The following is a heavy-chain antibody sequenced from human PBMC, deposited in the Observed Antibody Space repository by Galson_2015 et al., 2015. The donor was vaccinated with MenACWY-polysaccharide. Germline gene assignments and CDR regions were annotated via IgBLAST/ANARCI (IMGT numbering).Heavy chain of an antibody. D-gene: IGHD6-6*01. J-gene: IGHJ4*02. CDR3: ARVQREYSNDWRQPYYFDY. V-gene: IGHV3-74*01. Sequence: SLRLSCAASGFTFSSYCMNWVRQVPGKGLVWVSRISSDGSSISYADSVKGRFTISRDNAKNTLHLQMNSLRVEDTAVYYCARVQREYSNDWRQPYYFDYWGQGTLVTVSS. CDR1: GFTFSSYC. CDR2: ISSDGSSI.